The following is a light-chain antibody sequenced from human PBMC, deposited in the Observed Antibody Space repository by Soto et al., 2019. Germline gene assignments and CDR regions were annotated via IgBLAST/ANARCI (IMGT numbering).Light chain of an antibody. Sequence: EIVLTQSPATLSLSPGERATLSCRASQSVTDFLAWYQQKPVQAPRLLIYDASNRATGVPARFSGSGSGTDFTLTISSLEPEDSAVYYCQQRSGWPPLTFGGGTKVAIK. CDR3: QQRSGWPPLT. J-gene: IGKJ4*01. CDR1: QSVTDF. V-gene: IGKV3-11*01. CDR2: DAS.